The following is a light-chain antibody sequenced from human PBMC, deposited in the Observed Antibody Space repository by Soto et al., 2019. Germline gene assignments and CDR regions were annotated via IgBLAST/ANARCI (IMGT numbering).Light chain of an antibody. Sequence: SSELTQPPSVSVAPGQTARITCGGNNIGSKSVQWYQQKPGQAPVVVVYDDSDRPSGIPERFSGSNSGNTATLTISRVEAWDEAYYYCQVWDSSSSHVVFGGGTKLTVL. CDR3: QVWDSSSSHVV. CDR2: DDS. V-gene: IGLV3-21*02. CDR1: NIGSKS. J-gene: IGLJ2*01.